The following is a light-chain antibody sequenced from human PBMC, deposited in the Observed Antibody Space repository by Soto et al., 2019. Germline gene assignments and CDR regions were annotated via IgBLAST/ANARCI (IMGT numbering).Light chain of an antibody. J-gene: IGLJ3*02. CDR3: AAWDDSLKGPV. V-gene: IGLV1-44*01. CDR1: SSNIGSNS. Sequence: QLVLTQPPSASGTPGQRVTISCSGSSSNIGSNSVNWYQQLPGTAPKLLIYSNNQRPSGVPDRFSGSKSGTSASLVISGLQSEDEDDYYCAAWDDSLKGPVFGGGTKLTVL. CDR2: SNN.